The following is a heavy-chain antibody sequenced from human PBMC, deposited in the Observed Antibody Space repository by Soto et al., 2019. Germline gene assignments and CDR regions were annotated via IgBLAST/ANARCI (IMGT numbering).Heavy chain of an antibody. CDR3: QGQAGTRTGYFREVYPYGMDV. CDR2: IDPSDSYT. D-gene: IGHD3-9*01. Sequence: PGESLKISCKGSGYSFTSYWISWVRQMPGKGLEWMGRIDPSDSYTNYSPSFQGHVTISADKSISTAYLQWSSLKASDTAMYYCQGQAGTRTGYFREVYPYGMDVWGQGTRDTDS. V-gene: IGHV5-10-1*01. J-gene: IGHJ6*02. CDR1: GYSFTSYW.